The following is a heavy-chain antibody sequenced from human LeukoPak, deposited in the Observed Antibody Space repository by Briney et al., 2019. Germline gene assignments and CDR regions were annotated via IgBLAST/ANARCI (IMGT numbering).Heavy chain of an antibody. CDR3: AKVPYRGFGELYIDY. V-gene: IGHV3-23*01. D-gene: IGHD3-10*01. CDR1: GFTFSSYA. CDR2: ISGSGGST. Sequence: QPGGSLRLSCAASGFTFSSYAMSWVRQAPGKGMEWVSAISGSGGSTYYADSVKGRFTISRDNSKNTLYLQMNSLRAEDTAVYYCAKVPYRGFGELYIDYWGQGTLVTVSS. J-gene: IGHJ4*02.